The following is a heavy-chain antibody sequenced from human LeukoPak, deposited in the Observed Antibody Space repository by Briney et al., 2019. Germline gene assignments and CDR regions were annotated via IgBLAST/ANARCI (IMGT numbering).Heavy chain of an antibody. J-gene: IGHJ4*02. Sequence: TLSLTCTVSGVSISRGGYYWSWIRQHPGKGLEGIGYIYYSGSTYYNPSLKSRVTISVDTSKNQFSQKLSSVTAADTAVYYCAREGGLYGSGSCYNEQGFDYWGQGTLVTVSS. CDR2: IYYSGST. V-gene: IGHV4-31*03. CDR1: GVSISRGGYY. D-gene: IGHD3-10*01. CDR3: AREGGLYGSGSCYNEQGFDY.